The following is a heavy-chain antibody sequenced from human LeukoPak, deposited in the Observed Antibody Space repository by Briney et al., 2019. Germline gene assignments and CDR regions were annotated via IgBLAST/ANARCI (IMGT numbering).Heavy chain of an antibody. CDR3: ARATYYYDSSGYYPSDY. CDR1: GFTFDDYG. CDR2: INWNGGST. D-gene: IGHD3-22*01. Sequence: GGSLRLSCAASGFTFDDYGMSWVRQAPGKGLEWVSGINWNGGSTGYADSVKGRFTISRDNAKNSLYLQMNSLRAEDTALYYCARATYYYDSSGYYPSDYWGQGTLVTVST. J-gene: IGHJ4*02. V-gene: IGHV3-20*04.